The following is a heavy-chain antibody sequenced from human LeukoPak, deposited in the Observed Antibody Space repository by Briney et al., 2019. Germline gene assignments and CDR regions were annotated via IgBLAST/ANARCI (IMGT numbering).Heavy chain of an antibody. CDR2: ISYDGSNE. Sequence: GGSLRLSCAASGFTFSSYAMHWVRQAPGKGLEWVAVISYDGSNEYYADSVKGRFTISRDNSKNTLYLQMNSLRTEDTAVYYCARGVVTILLDYWGQGTLVTVSS. CDR1: GFTFSSYA. V-gene: IGHV3-30-3*01. D-gene: IGHD3-3*01. CDR3: ARGVVTILLDY. J-gene: IGHJ4*02.